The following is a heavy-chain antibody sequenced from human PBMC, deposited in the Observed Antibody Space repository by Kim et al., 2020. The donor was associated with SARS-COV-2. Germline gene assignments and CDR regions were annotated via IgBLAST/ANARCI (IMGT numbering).Heavy chain of an antibody. J-gene: IGHJ4*02. V-gene: IGHV4-34*01. CDR3: ARGARFDY. Sequence: SGSTNYNPSLKRRVTISVDTSKSQFSLKLSSVTVADTAVYYCARGARFDYWGQGTLVTVSS. CDR2: SGST.